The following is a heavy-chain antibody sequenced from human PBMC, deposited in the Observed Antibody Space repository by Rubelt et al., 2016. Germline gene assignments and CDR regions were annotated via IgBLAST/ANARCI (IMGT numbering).Heavy chain of an antibody. Sequence: QVQLVQSGAEVKKPGASVKVSCKASGYTFTGYYMHWVRQAPGHGLEWMGWISAYNGSTNFDHKLQGGGTMTTDTATSTAYMELGSLRSDDTAVYYCARYDSRDAFDIWGQGTMVTVSS. CDR1: GYTFTGYY. CDR2: ISAYNGST. CDR3: ARYDSRDAFDI. D-gene: IGHD3-22*01. J-gene: IGHJ3*02. V-gene: IGHV1-18*04.